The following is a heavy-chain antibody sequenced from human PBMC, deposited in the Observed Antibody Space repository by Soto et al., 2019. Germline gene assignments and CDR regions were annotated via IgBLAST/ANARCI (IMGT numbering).Heavy chain of an antibody. V-gene: IGHV1-3*01. Sequence: QVQLVQSGAELKKPGASVNISCTASGFTFSDNLINWVRQVPGQGLEWMGWLNPDTGNTRYSETFQGRVTISSHPSASIDCLELSPLENDDTGPYFCTGDIQCVGPQENDEFEVWGQGTVVTVSS. J-gene: IGHJ4*01. D-gene: IGHD4-4*01. CDR1: GFTFSDNL. CDR2: LNPDTGNT. CDR3: TGDIQCVGPQENDEFEV.